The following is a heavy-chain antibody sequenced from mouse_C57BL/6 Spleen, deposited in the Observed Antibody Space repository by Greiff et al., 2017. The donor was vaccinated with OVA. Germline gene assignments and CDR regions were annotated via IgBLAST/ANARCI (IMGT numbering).Heavy chain of an antibody. V-gene: IGHV1-82*01. CDR3: ARFDYRGYFDY. Sequence: QVQLQQSGPELVKPGASVKISCKASGYAFSSSWMNWVKQRPGKGLEWIGRIYPGDGDTNYNGKFKGKATLTADKSSSTAYMQLSSLTSEDSAVYFCARFDYRGYFDYWGQGTTLTVSS. D-gene: IGHD2-13*01. J-gene: IGHJ2*01. CDR1: GYAFSSSW. CDR2: IYPGDGDT.